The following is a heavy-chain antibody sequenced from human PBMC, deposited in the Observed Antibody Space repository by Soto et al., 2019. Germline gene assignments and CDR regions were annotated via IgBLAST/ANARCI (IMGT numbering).Heavy chain of an antibody. V-gene: IGHV3-73*01. CDR1: GFTFSGSA. CDR3: TKHQNEGDLSD. J-gene: IGHJ4*02. CDR2: IRSKANNYAT. Sequence: GGSLRLSCAAGGFTFSGSAMHWVRQASGKGLEWVGRIRSKANNYATAYGASVKGRFTISRDGSRNTAYLHMNSLKTEDTAVDSCTKHQNEGDLSDGGQGTLVT. D-gene: IGHD1-1*01.